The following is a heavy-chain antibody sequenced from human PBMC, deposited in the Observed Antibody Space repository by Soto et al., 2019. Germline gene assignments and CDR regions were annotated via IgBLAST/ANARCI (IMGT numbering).Heavy chain of an antibody. CDR3: ARDTTVTTLVDP. CDR1: GYTFTSYG. CDR2: ISAYNGNT. Sequence: ASVKVSCKASGYTFTSYGISWVRQAPGQGLEWMGWISAYNGNTNYAQELQGRVTMTTDTSTSTAYMELRSLRSDDTAVYYCARDTTVTTLVDPWGQGTLVTVSS. V-gene: IGHV1-18*04. D-gene: IGHD4-17*01. J-gene: IGHJ5*02.